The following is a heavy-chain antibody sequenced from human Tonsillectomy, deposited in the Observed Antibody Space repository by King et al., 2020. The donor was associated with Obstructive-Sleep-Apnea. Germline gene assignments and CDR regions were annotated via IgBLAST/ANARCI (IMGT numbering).Heavy chain of an antibody. J-gene: IGHJ3*02. Sequence: VQLVESGGGVVQPGRSLRLSCAASGFTFSSYAMHWVRPAPGKGLEWVAVISYDGSNKYYADSVKGRFTISRDNSKNTLYLQMNSLRAEDTAVYYCARDKSAYGSGYYWDAFDIWGQGTMVTVSS. D-gene: IGHD3-22*01. CDR3: ARDKSAYGSGYYWDAFDI. V-gene: IGHV3-30-3*01. CDR1: GFTFSSYA. CDR2: ISYDGSNK.